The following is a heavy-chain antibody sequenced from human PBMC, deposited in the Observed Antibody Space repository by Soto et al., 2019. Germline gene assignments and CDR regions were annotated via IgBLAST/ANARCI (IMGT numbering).Heavy chain of an antibody. CDR3: AKDLDCSSTSCYYYYYYGMDV. Sequence: EVQLLESGGGLVQPGGSLRLSCAASGFTFSSYAMSWVRQAPGKGLEWVSAISGSGGSTYYADSVKGRFTISRDNSKNTLYLQMNSLRAEGTAVYYCAKDLDCSSTSCYYYYYYGMDVWGRGATVTVSS. D-gene: IGHD2-2*01. V-gene: IGHV3-23*01. CDR1: GFTFSSYA. J-gene: IGHJ6*02. CDR2: ISGSGGST.